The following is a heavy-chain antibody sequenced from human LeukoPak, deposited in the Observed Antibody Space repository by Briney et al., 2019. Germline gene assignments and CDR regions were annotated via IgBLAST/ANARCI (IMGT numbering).Heavy chain of an antibody. D-gene: IGHD6-19*01. CDR3: ARVGSGWYDFDY. CDR2: ISDSGDFT. J-gene: IGHJ4*02. Sequence: PGGSLRLSCAGSGFTFSSNAMSWVRQAPGKGLEWVSSISDSGDFTYYADSVKGRFTISRDNSKNTLYLQMNSLRAEDTAVYYCARVGSGWYDFDYWGQGTLVTVSS. V-gene: IGHV3-23*01. CDR1: GFTFSSNA.